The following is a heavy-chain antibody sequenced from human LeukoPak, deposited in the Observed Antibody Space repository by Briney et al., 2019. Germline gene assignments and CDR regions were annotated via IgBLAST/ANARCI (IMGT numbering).Heavy chain of an antibody. CDR1: GFTFTNHW. V-gene: IGHV3-7*01. CDR3: ARDPHSNSWVDY. D-gene: IGHD6-13*01. CDR2: IREDGGHT. J-gene: IGHJ4*02. Sequence: GGSLRLSCVTSGFTFTNHWMSWVRQAPGKGLEWVANIREDGGHTNYVDSVKGRFTISRDNAKNSLYLQMNSLRAEDTAVYYRARDPHSNSWVDYWGQGTLVTVSS.